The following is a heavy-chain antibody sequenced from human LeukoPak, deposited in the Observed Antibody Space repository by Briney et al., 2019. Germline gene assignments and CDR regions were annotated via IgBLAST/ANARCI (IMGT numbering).Heavy chain of an antibody. J-gene: IGHJ4*02. D-gene: IGHD3-10*01. V-gene: IGHV3-30*18. CDR2: ISYDGSNK. CDR3: AKDKGIYGSTHFDY. Sequence: GGSLRLSCAASGFTFSSYGMHWVRQAPGKGLEWVAVISYDGSNKYYADSVKGRFTISRDNSKNTLYLQMNSLRAEDTAVYYCAKDKGIYGSTHFDYWGQGTLVTVSS. CDR1: GFTFSSYG.